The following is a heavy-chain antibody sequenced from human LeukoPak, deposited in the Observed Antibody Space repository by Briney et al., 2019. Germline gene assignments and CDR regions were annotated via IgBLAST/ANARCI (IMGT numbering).Heavy chain of an antibody. CDR3: ARDNGKFPSAATGDFDY. Sequence: GSLRLSCAASGFTFSSYAMHWVRQAPGEGLEWVAVISYDGSNKYYADSVKGRFTISRDNSKNTLYLQMNSLRAEDTAVYYCARDNGKFPSAATGDFDYWGQGTLVTVSS. D-gene: IGHD6-13*01. V-gene: IGHV3-30*04. J-gene: IGHJ4*02. CDR2: ISYDGSNK. CDR1: GFTFSSYA.